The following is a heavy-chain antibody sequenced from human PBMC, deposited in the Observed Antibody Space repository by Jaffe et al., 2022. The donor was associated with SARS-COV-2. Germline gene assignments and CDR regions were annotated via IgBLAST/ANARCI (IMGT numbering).Heavy chain of an antibody. V-gene: IGHV4-34*01. J-gene: IGHJ4*02. D-gene: IGHD6-13*01. CDR3: ATWDSTWYYNY. Sequence: VRVQQWGAGLVKSSETLSLTCAVYGGSFRGHFWSWIRQPPGKGLEWIGEINHNGGANYNSSLKSRVTISVDTSKSQFSLKLSSATAADTAAYYCATWDSTWYYNYWGQGTLVTVSS. CDR1: GGSFRGHF. CDR2: INHNGGA.